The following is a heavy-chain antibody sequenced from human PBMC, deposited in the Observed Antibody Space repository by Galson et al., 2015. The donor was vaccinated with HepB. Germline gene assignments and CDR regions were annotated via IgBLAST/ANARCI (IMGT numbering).Heavy chain of an antibody. CDR2: IIPYNGYT. V-gene: IGHV1-18*01. CDR3: ARGSCSGGSCYFPGRGYAMDV. D-gene: IGHD2-15*01. CDR1: GYTLTRYS. J-gene: IGHJ6*02. Sequence: SVKVSCKASGYTLTRYSISWVRQAPGQGLEWMGWIIPYNGYTSYAQNLQGRVTVTTDTSTSTAYMELRSLRSDDTAVYYCARGSCSGGSCYFPGRGYAMDVWGQGTTVTVSS.